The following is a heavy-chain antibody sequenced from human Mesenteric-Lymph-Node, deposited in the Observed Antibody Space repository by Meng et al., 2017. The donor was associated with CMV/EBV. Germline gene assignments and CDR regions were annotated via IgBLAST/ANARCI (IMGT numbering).Heavy chain of an antibody. V-gene: IGHV1-2*02. Sequence: VSCKALGYPFACYYMRWVRQAPGRGLEWMGWITSNSGVTNYAQKFQGRVTMTRDTSISTAYMELSGLTSDDTAVYYCARDFKDFDYWGQGTLVTVSS. CDR1: GYPFACYY. CDR3: ARDFKDFDY. J-gene: IGHJ4*02. CDR2: ITSNSGVT.